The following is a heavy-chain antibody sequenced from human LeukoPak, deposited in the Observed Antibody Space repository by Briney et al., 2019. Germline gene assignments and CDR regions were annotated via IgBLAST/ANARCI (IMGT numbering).Heavy chain of an antibody. CDR2: IYHSGST. V-gene: IGHV4-38-2*01. CDR1: GYSISSGYY. Sequence: TETLSLTCAASGYSISSGYYWGWNRQPPGKGLEWIGSIYHSGSTYSNPSRKSRVTISVDTSKNQVSLKLSSVTAADTAVYYCARPLDSGDYGTPFDYWGQGTLVTGSS. J-gene: IGHJ4*02. CDR3: ARPLDSGDYGTPFDY. D-gene: IGHD4-17*01.